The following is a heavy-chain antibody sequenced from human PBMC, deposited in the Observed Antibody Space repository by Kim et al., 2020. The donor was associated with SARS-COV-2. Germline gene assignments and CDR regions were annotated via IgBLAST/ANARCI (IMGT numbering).Heavy chain of an antibody. D-gene: IGHD4-17*01. CDR3: ARDEANDYGDSWAFY. Sequence: GGSLRLSCAASGFTFSSYAMHWVRQAPGKGLEWVAVISYDGSNKYYADSVKGRFTISRDNSKNTLYLQMNSLRAEDTAVYYCARDEANDYGDSWAFYWGQGTLVTVSS. CDR1: GFTFSSYA. J-gene: IGHJ4*02. V-gene: IGHV3-30*04. CDR2: ISYDGSNK.